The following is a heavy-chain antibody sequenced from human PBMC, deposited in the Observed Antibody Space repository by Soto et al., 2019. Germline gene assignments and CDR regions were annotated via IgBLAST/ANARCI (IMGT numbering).Heavy chain of an antibody. J-gene: IGHJ6*02. CDR1: GYSITSYD. Sequence: XVKGSCKASGYSITSYDIDWVRQATGQCLGWMGGIIPIFPTPDYAQKFQGRVTITADESTTTTYMEMTSLRSEDTAIHYCARDKDRLQLGGNYYYIMDVWGQGTTVTVSS. V-gene: IGHV1-69*13. CDR3: ARDKDRLQLGGNYYYIMDV. CDR2: IIPIFPTP. D-gene: IGHD1-1*01.